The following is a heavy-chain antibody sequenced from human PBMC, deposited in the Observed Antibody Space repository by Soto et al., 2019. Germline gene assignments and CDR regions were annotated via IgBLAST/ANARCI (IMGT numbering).Heavy chain of an antibody. Sequence: GGSLRLSCAASGFTFSSYAMSWVRQAPGKGLEWVSAISGSGGSTYYADSVKGRFTISRDNSKNTLYLQINSLSAEDTAVYYGANCGDYYFEYWGQGTLVPVSS. V-gene: IGHV3-23*01. CDR2: ISGSGGST. CDR3: ANCGDYYFEY. CDR1: GFTFSSYA. D-gene: IGHD4-17*01. J-gene: IGHJ4*02.